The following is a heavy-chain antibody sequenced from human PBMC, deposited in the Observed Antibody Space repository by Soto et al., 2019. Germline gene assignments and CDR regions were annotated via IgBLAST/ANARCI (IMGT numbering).Heavy chain of an antibody. CDR3: ARVAAARGDYYYCGMDV. J-gene: IGHJ6*02. Sequence: QVQLVQSGAEVKKPGSSLKVSCKASGGTFSSYAISCVRQAPGQGLEWMGGIIPIFGTANYAQKFQGSVTITADESTSTAYMELSSLRSEETAVYYCARVAAARGDYYYCGMDVWGQGPTVRVSS. V-gene: IGHV1-69*01. D-gene: IGHD6-6*01. CDR1: GGTFSSYA. CDR2: IIPIFGTA.